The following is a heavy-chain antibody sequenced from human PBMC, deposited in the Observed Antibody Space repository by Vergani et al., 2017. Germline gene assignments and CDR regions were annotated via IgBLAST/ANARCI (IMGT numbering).Heavy chain of an antibody. D-gene: IGHD5-18*01. V-gene: IGHV3-48*03. J-gene: IGHJ4*02. CDR2: ISRSGSTI. CDR1: GFTFSSYE. Sequence: EVQLVESGGGLVQPGGSLRLSCAASGFTFSSYEMNWVRQAPGKGLEWGSYISRSGSTIYYAGSVKGRFTISRDNAKNSLYLQMNSLSAADTAVYYCARGWIQPWFSLGYWGQGTLVTVSS. CDR3: ARGWIQPWFSLGY.